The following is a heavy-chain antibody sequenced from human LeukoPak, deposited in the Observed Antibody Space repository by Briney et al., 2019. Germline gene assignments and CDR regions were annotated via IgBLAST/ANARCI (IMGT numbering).Heavy chain of an antibody. V-gene: IGHV4-39*02. CDR3: VTGLGSSRDY. CDR1: GASISGSNYY. Sequence: SETPSLTCTVSGASISGSNYYWGWIRQPPGKGLEWIASIYHSGDTYFSPSLKSRLSLSIDTSKNHFSLRLVSVTAADTAVYYCVTGLGSSRDYWGQGTLVVVSS. D-gene: IGHD1-14*01. CDR2: IYHSGDT. J-gene: IGHJ4*02.